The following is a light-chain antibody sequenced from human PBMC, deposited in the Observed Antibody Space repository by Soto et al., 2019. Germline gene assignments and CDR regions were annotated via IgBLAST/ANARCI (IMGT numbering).Light chain of an antibody. CDR3: QQYNNWPGT. CDR1: QSVSSN. V-gene: IGKV3-15*01. CDR2: GAS. Sequence: EIVMTQSPATLSVSPGERATLSCRASQSVSSNLAWYQQKPGQAPRLLIYGASTRAPGIPARFSGSESGTEFALSISSLQSEDFAFYYCQQYNNWPGTFGQGTKV. J-gene: IGKJ1*01.